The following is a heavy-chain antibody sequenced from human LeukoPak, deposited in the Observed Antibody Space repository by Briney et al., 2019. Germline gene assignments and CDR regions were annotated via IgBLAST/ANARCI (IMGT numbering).Heavy chain of an antibody. V-gene: IGHV1-69*05. J-gene: IGHJ5*02. CDR3: AREEVITMVRNWFDP. CDR1: GGTFSSYA. D-gene: IGHD3-10*01. Sequence: SVKVSCKASGGTFSSYAISWVRQAPGQGLEWTGRIIPIFGTANYAQKFQGRVTITTDESTSTAYMELSSLRSEDTAVYYCAREEVITMVRNWFDPWGQGTLVTVSS. CDR2: IIPIFGTA.